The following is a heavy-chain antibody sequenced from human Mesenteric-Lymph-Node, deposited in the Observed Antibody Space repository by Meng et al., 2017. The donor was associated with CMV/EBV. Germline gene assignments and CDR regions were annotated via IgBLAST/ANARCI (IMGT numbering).Heavy chain of an antibody. CDR3: ARGDLYDSAGYYFDI. V-gene: IGHV4-30-2*01. Sequence: GYLSSGDYSWNWIRQPPGKGLEWIGYISHSGNTYYNPSLKSRVTISLDRSKNQFSLSLSTVTAADTAVYYCARGDLYDSAGYYFDIWGQGTLVTVSS. CDR1: GYLSSGDYS. J-gene: IGHJ4*02. D-gene: IGHD3-22*01. CDR2: ISHSGNT.